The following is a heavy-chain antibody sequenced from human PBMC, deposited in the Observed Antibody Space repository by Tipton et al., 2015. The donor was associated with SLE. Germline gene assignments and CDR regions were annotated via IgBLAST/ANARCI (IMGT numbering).Heavy chain of an antibody. CDR2: VHHSGSA. V-gene: IGHV4-39*06. J-gene: IGHJ2*01. CDR1: GGSINSSSYY. D-gene: IGHD6-6*01. CDR3: VRQDFGRSSGLRHFDL. Sequence: TLSLTCTVSGGSINSSSYYWGWIRQPPGKGLEWLVSVHHSGSAYDNPALKSRATIAVDTSKNQINLKLRSVTAADTAVFFCVRQDFGRSSGLRHFDLWGRGTLVTVSS.